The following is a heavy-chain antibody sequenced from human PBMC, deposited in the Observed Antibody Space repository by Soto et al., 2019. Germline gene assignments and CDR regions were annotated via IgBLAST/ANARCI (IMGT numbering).Heavy chain of an antibody. D-gene: IGHD5-12*01. CDR3: ARAGFSGPYDAFDI. CDR2: SDASGGT. Sequence: QVQLQQWGAGLLKPSETLSLTCAVFGGSLSGYWWSWIRQPPGKELEWIGESDASGGTNYKPSLKSRVTISVDTSKNQFSLKLTSLIAADTAVYFCARAGFSGPYDAFDIWGQGTMVSVSS. J-gene: IGHJ3*02. CDR1: GGSLSGYW. V-gene: IGHV4-34*02.